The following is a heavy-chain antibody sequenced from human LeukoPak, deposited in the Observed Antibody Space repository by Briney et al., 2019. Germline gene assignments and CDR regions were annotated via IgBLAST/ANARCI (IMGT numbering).Heavy chain of an antibody. Sequence: PGGSLRLSCAASGFTFTTYWMSWVRQAPGKGLEWVSAISGSGGSTYYADSVKGRFTISRDNSKNTLYLQMNSLRAEDTAVYYCAKEVVEGPWEGYCSSTSCYGGPYYYYYMDVWGKGTTVTVSS. D-gene: IGHD2-2*01. CDR2: ISGSGGST. J-gene: IGHJ6*03. CDR3: AKEVVEGPWEGYCSSTSCYGGPYYYYYMDV. CDR1: GFTFTTYW. V-gene: IGHV3-23*01.